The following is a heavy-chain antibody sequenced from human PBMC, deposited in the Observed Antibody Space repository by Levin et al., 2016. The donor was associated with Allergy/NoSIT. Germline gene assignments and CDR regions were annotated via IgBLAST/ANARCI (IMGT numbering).Heavy chain of an antibody. CDR2: ISGSGGST. CDR3: AKSQTTVTTPFDY. CDR1: GFTFSSYA. D-gene: IGHD4-17*01. Sequence: GESLKISCAASGFTFSSYAMSWVRQAPGKGLEWVSAISGSGGSTYYADSVKGRFTISRDNSKNTLYLQMNSLRAEDTAVYYCAKSQTTVTTPFDYWGQGTLVTVSS. J-gene: IGHJ4*02. V-gene: IGHV3-23*01.